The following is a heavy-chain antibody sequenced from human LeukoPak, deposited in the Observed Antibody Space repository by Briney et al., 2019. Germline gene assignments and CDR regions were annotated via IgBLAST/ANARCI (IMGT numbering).Heavy chain of an antibody. CDR1: GFTFNDYA. D-gene: IGHD3-16*02. CDR3: ARAHRLSHNWFDP. V-gene: IGHV3-11*01. Sequence: PGGSLRLSCAASGFTFNDYAMNWVRQAPGKGLEWVSYIRSGGDKILYADSVKGRFTISRDNAKNSLYLQMNSLRAEDTAVYYCARAHRLSHNWFDPWGRGTLATVSS. CDR2: IRSGGDKI. J-gene: IGHJ5*02.